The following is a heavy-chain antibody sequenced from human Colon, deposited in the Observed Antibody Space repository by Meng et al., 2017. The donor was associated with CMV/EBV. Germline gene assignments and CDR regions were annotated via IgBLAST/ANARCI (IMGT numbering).Heavy chain of an antibody. Sequence: SETLSLTCIVSGGSMSSSSYYWAWIRQPPGKGLEWIGSVYHTGNPYYNPSLKSRITILIDTSKNQLSLKMNSVTAADTAEYYCARARGLGLKYFDLWGRGTLVTVSS. CDR2: VYHTGNP. CDR1: GGSMSSSSYY. V-gene: IGHV4-39*07. J-gene: IGHJ2*01. CDR3: ARARGLGLKYFDL. D-gene: IGHD3-10*01.